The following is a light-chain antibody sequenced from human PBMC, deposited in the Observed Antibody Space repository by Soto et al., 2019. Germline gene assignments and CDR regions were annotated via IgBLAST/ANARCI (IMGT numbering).Light chain of an antibody. CDR1: QSISGT. Sequence: EIMMSQSAATLSVSPGGRATLSCRASQSISGTLAWYQQKPGQAPRLLIHGASTRAPGFPARFSGSGSGTDFTLTISSLQSEDFAVYYCQQYDNWPWTFGQGTKVDIK. J-gene: IGKJ1*01. CDR3: QQYDNWPWT. V-gene: IGKV3-15*01. CDR2: GAS.